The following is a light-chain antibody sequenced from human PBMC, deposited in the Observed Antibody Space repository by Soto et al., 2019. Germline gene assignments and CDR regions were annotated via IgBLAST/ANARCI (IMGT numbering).Light chain of an antibody. CDR3: ISYTGKSASYV. Sequence: QSVLAQPASVSGSPGQSITISCTGTSSDVGAYNYVAWYQQHPGKAPKLIIYEVTNRPSGVSYRFSSSKSGNTASLTISGLQSEDEADYYCISYTGKSASYVCGTGTKLTVL. CDR2: EVT. V-gene: IGLV2-14*01. CDR1: SSDVGAYNY. J-gene: IGLJ1*01.